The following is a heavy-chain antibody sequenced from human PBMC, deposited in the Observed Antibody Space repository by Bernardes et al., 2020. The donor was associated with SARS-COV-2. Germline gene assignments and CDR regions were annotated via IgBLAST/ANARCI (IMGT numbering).Heavy chain of an antibody. CDR3: ARNRGSGCPVPDY. J-gene: IGHJ4*02. CDR2: ISSSSGYI. D-gene: IGHD6-19*01. CDR1: GFTFSSYS. V-gene: IGHV3-21*01. Sequence: GGSLRLSCAASGFTFSSYSMNWVRQAPVKGLEWVSSISSSSGYIYYADSVKGRFTISRDNARNSLYLQMNSLRAEDTAVYYCARNRGSGCPVPDYWGQGTLVTVSS.